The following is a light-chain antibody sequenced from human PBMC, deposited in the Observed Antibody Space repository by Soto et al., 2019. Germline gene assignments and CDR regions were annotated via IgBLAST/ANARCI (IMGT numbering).Light chain of an antibody. CDR2: DAS. V-gene: IGKV3-11*01. Sequence: EIVLTQSPATLSLSPGERATLSCRTSQSISNYLGWYQQKAGQAPRLLIYDASNRATGIPPRFSGGGSGTDFTLTISSLETEDFAVFYCQQRFSWPITFGQETRLEIK. CDR3: QQRFSWPIT. CDR1: QSISNY. J-gene: IGKJ5*01.